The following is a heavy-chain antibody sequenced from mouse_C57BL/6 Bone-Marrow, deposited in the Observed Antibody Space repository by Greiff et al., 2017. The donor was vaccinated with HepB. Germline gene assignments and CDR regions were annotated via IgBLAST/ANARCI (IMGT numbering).Heavy chain of an antibody. J-gene: IGHJ3*01. Sequence: VQLQQPGAELVKPGASVKVSCKASGYTFTSYWMHWVKQRPGQGLEWIGRIHPSDSDTNYNQKFKGKATLTVDKSSSTAYMQLSSLTSEVSAVYYCASYYCNFPWFAYWGQGPLVTVSA. CDR2: IHPSDSDT. CDR1: GYTFTSYW. V-gene: IGHV1-74*01. CDR3: ASYYCNFPWFAY. D-gene: IGHD2-10*01.